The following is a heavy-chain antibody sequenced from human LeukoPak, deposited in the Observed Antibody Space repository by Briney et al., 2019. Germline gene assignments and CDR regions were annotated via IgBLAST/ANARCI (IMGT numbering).Heavy chain of an antibody. V-gene: IGHV4-59*01. D-gene: IGHD2-21*02. CDR3: ARGKYCGGDCYYFDY. J-gene: IGHJ4*02. CDR2: IYYTGST. CDR1: GGSISSYY. Sequence: PSETLSLTCTVSGGSISSYYWTWIRQPPGKGLEWIGYIYYTGSTNYNPSLKNRVTISGDTSKRQFSLELNSVTAADAAVYYCARGKYCGGDCYYFDYGGQGTLVTVS.